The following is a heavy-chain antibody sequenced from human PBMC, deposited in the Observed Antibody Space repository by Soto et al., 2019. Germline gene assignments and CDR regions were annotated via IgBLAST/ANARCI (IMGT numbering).Heavy chain of an antibody. D-gene: IGHD1-1*01. V-gene: IGHV4-59*01. CDR1: VGSISSYY. CDR2: IYYSGST. Sequence: SETLSLTCTFSVGSISSYYWSCIRHPPGKGLEWIGYIYYSGSTNYNPSLKSRVTISVDTSKNQFSLKLSSVTAADTAVYYCARHKQKRRGTKFEYWGQGTLVTVSS. J-gene: IGHJ4*02. CDR3: ARHKQKRRGTKFEY.